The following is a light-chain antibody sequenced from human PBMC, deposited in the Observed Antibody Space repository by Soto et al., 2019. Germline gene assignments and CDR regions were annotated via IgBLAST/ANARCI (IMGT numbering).Light chain of an antibody. CDR1: QSVSSSY. Sequence: EIVLTQSPGTLSLSPGERATLSCRASQSVSSSYLAWYQQKPGQAPRLLIYGASSRATGIPDRFSGSGYGTDFALTIIRLEPEDFAVYYCQQYGSSPPYTFGQGTKLEI. J-gene: IGKJ2*01. V-gene: IGKV3-20*01. CDR3: QQYGSSPPYT. CDR2: GAS.